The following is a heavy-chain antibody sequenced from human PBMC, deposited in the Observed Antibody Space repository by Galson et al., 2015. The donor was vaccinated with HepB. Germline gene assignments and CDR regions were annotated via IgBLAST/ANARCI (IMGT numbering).Heavy chain of an antibody. CDR3: ARGSIFGGESDY. D-gene: IGHD3-3*01. CDR2: ISSSSTI. V-gene: IGHV3-48*02. J-gene: IGHJ4*02. CDR1: GFTFSSYS. Sequence: SLRLSCAASGFTFSSYSMNWVRQAPGKGLEWVSYISSSSTIYYADSVKGRFTISRDNAKNSLYLQMNSLRDEDTAVYYCARGSIFGGESDYWGQGTLVTVSS.